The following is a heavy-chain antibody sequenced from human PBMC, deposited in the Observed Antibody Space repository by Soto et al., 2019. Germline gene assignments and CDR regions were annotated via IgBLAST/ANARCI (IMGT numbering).Heavy chain of an antibody. CDR2: ISGSGGST. Sequence: EVQLLESGGGLVQPGGSLRLSCAASGFTFSSYAMSWVRQAPGKGLEWVSAISGSGGSTYYADSVKGRFTISRDNSKNTLYLQMNSLRAEATAVYYCAKHVQVFYYYYYMDVWGKGTTVTVSS. D-gene: IGHD3-16*01. CDR1: GFTFSSYA. J-gene: IGHJ6*03. V-gene: IGHV3-23*01. CDR3: AKHVQVFYYYYYMDV.